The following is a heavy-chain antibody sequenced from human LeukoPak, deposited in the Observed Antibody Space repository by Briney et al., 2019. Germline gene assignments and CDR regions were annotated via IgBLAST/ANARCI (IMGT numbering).Heavy chain of an antibody. CDR2: IHYSGST. D-gene: IGHD5-18*01. J-gene: IGHJ4*02. CDR3: ARLLGRNYGYAFDY. CDR1: GGSINSGAYY. V-gene: IGHV4-31*03. Sequence: PSETLSLTCTVSGGSINSGAYYWSWIRQHPGKGLEWIGYIHYSGSTYYNPSLKSRLTISADTSKNQFSLKLSSVTAADTAVYYCARLLGRNYGYAFDYWGQGTLVTVSS.